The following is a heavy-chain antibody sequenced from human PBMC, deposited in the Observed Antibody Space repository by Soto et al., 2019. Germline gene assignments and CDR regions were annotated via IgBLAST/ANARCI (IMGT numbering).Heavy chain of an antibody. CDR1: GYTFTSYA. CDR3: AREPIDSDYYGSGTDAFDI. J-gene: IGHJ3*02. D-gene: IGHD3-10*01. Sequence: GASVKVSCKASGYTFTSYAMHWVRQAPGQRLEWMGWINAGNGNTKYSQKFQGRVTITRDTSASTAYMELSSLRSEDTAVYYCAREPIDSDYYGSGTDAFDIWGQGTMVTVSS. V-gene: IGHV1-3*01. CDR2: INAGNGNT.